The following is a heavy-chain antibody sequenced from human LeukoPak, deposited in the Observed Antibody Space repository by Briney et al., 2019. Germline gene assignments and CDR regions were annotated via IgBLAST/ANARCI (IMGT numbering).Heavy chain of an antibody. Sequence: SVKVSCKASGGTFSSYAISWVRQAPGQGLEWMGRIIPILGIANYAQEFQGRVTITADKSTSTAYMELSSLRSEDTAVYYCARDEGSGNIPWGQGTLVTVSS. V-gene: IGHV1-69*04. CDR3: ARDEGSGNIP. D-gene: IGHD3-10*01. J-gene: IGHJ4*02. CDR1: GGTFSSYA. CDR2: IIPILGIA.